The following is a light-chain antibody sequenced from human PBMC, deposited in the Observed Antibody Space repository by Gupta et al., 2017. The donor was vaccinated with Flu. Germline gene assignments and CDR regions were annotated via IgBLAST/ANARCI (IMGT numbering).Light chain of an antibody. Sequence: GQTARITCSGDALTKKYVYWYQQKAGQAPVLVIYRDSQRPSGIPERFSGSISGTTVTLTISEVQAEDEADYYCRSADTSGNYVVFGGGTKLTVL. CDR1: ALTKKY. CDR3: RSADTSGNYVV. CDR2: RDS. V-gene: IGLV3-25*03. J-gene: IGLJ2*01.